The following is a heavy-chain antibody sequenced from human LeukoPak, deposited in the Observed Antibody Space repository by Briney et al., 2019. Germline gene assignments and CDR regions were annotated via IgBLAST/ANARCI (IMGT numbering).Heavy chain of an antibody. D-gene: IGHD2-2*01. J-gene: IGHJ5*02. Sequence: VASVKVSCKASGYTFTSYYMHWVRQAPGQGLEWVGLINPGGSSTNYAQKFQGRVTLTRDTSTSTVYMELSSLRSEDTAVYYCARYVGYCSATTCRGNWFDPWGQGTLVTVSS. CDR2: INPGGSST. V-gene: IGHV1-46*01. CDR3: ARYVGYCSATTCRGNWFDP. CDR1: GYTFTSYY.